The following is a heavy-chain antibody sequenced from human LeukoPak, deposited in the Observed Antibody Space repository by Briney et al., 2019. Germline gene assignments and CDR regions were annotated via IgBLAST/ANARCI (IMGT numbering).Heavy chain of an antibody. D-gene: IGHD5-24*01. Sequence: EASVKVSCKASGGTFSSYAISWVRQAPGQGLEWMGGIIPIFGTANYAQKFQGRVTITADKSTSTAYMELSSLRSEDTAVYHCARAWSGGHNYFGGYWGQGTLVTVSS. V-gene: IGHV1-69*06. CDR1: GGTFSSYA. CDR2: IIPIFGTA. J-gene: IGHJ4*02. CDR3: ARAWSGGHNYFGGY.